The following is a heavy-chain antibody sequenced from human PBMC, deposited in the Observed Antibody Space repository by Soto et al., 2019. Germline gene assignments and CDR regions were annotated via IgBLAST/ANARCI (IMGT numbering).Heavy chain of an antibody. CDR3: ERGAVRGVLCWFDP. CDR2: ISSSSSTI. V-gene: IGHV3-48*02. D-gene: IGHD3-10*02. J-gene: IGHJ5*02. CDR1: GFTFSSYS. Sequence: WGSLRLSCAASGFTFSSYSMNWVRQAPGKGLEWVSYISSSSSTIYYADSVKGRFTISRDNAKNSLYLQMNSLRDEDTAVYYCERGAVRGVLCWFDPWGQGTLVTVSS.